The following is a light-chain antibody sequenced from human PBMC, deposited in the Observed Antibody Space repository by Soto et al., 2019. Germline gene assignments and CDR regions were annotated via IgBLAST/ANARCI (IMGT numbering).Light chain of an antibody. CDR1: SSDVGGYNY. J-gene: IGLJ2*01. CDR2: DVS. CDR3: SSYTITSTVV. Sequence: QSALTQPASVSGSPGQSITISCTGTSSDVGGYNYVSWYQQHPGKAPKLMIYDVSNRPSGVSNRFSGSKSGNTASLTISGLQAEYEAHYYCSSYTITSTVVFGGGTKLTVL. V-gene: IGLV2-14*01.